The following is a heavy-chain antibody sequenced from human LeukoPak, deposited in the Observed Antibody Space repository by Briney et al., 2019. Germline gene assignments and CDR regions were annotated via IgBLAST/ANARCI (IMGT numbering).Heavy chain of an antibody. CDR3: ARVPYGGVIVNYYYYGMDV. D-gene: IGHD3-16*02. CDR2: IIPIFGTA. Sequence: ASVKVSCKASGGTFSSYAIGWVRQAPGQGLEWMGGIIPIFGTANYAQKFQGRVTITADESTSTAYMELSSLRSEDTAVYYCARVPYGGVIVNYYYYGMDVWGQGTTVTVSS. V-gene: IGHV1-69*13. CDR1: GGTFSSYA. J-gene: IGHJ6*02.